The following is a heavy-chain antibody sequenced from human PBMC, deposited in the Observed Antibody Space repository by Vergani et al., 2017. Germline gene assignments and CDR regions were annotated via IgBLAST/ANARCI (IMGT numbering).Heavy chain of an antibody. Sequence: QVQLQESGLGLVKPSQTLSLTCTVSGGSISSGSYYWVWIRQPAGQGLEWIGRIYNSGSTNYNPSLKSRVTISVDTAKNQFSLKMSSVTAAATAVYYCARASPFVVVTAIAQCDAFDIWGQGTMVTVSS. CDR2: IYNSGST. CDR1: GGSISSGSYY. V-gene: IGHV4-61*02. J-gene: IGHJ3*02. CDR3: ARASPFVVVTAIAQCDAFDI. D-gene: IGHD2-21*02.